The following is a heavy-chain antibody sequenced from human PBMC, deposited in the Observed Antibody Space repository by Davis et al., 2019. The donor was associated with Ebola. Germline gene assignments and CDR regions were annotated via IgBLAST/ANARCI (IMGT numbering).Heavy chain of an antibody. D-gene: IGHD3-22*01. CDR1: GFTFSSYA. V-gene: IGHV3-23*01. J-gene: IGHJ4*02. CDR3: AKEYYYDSSGYLGFDY. Sequence: GESLKISCAASGFTFSSYAMSWVRQAPGKGLEWVSAISGSGGSTYYADSVKGRFTISRDNSKNTLYLQMNSLRAEDTAVYYCAKEYYYDSSGYLGFDYWGQGTLVTVSS. CDR2: ISGSGGST.